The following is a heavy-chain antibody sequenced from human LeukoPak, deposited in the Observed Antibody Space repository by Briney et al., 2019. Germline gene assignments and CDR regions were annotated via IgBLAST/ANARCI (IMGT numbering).Heavy chain of an antibody. D-gene: IGHD3-16*01. V-gene: IGHV6-1*01. J-gene: IGHJ6*02. CDR1: GDSVSGNTTA. CDR2: TCYRSKWYN. CDR3: ARDPLGGYHGMDV. Sequence: SQTLSLTCAISGDSVSGNTTAWNWIRQSPSRGLEWLGSTCYRSKWYNDYAVSVKSRITINPDTSKNQFSLQLNSVTPEDTAVYYCARDPLGGYHGMDVWGQGTTVIVSS.